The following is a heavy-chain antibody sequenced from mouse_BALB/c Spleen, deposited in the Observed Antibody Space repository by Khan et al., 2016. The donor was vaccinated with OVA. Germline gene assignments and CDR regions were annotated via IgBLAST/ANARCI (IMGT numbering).Heavy chain of an antibody. CDR2: ISSGGDYT. CDR3: AALFPGSFAY. D-gene: IGHD4-1*01. J-gene: IGHJ3*01. V-gene: IGHV5-6*01. CDR1: GFTFSSYS. Sequence: EVELVESGGDLVKPGGSLKLSCAASGFTFSSYSMSWVRQTPDKRLEWVASISSGGDYTYYPDSVKGRFTISRDNAKKTLYLQMSDLKSEHTALSCCAALFPGSFAYWRQGTLVPFSA.